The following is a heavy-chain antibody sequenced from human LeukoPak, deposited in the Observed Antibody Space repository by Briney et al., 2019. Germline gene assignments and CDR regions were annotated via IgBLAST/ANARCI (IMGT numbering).Heavy chain of an antibody. D-gene: IGHD3-10*01. V-gene: IGHV4-34*12. CDR1: GGSFSDYY. CDR2: VFHSGTT. J-gene: IGHJ4*02. Sequence: SETLSLTCAVYGGSFSDYYWTWIRQTPGKGLEWIGEVFHSGTTNYNPSLKSRVSISVDTSKNQFSLKLSSVTAADTSLYYCARARRGSSVRGPLDYWGQGALVTVSS. CDR3: ARARRGSSVRGPLDY.